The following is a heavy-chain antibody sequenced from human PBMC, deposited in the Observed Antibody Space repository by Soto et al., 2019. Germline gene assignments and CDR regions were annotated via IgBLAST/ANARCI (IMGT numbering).Heavy chain of an antibody. CDR2: IIPIFGTA. Sequence: QVQLVQSGAEVKKPGSSVKVSCKASGGTFSSYAISWVRQAPGQGLEWMGGIIPIFGTATYAQKFQGRVTITADKSTSTAYMELSSLRAEDTAVYYCARLMVYYYDSRGLNWFDPWGQGTLVTVSS. V-gene: IGHV1-69*06. CDR3: ARLMVYYYDSRGLNWFDP. J-gene: IGHJ5*02. D-gene: IGHD3-22*01. CDR1: GGTFSSYA.